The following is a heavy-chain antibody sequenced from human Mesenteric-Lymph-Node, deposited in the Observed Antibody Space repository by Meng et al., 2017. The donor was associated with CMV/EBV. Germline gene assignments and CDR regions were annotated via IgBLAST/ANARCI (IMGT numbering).Heavy chain of an antibody. CDR2: VYYSGTT. Sequence: SETLSLTCTVSGGSISTYYWTWIRQPPGKGLEWIGFVYYSGTTSYNPSLKSRLTISVDTSKNQFSLNVNSVTAADTAVYYCAKGGASSIWFDPWGQGTLVTVSS. CDR3: AKGGASSIWFDP. CDR1: GGSISTYY. V-gene: IGHV4-59*01. J-gene: IGHJ5*02. D-gene: IGHD6-6*01.